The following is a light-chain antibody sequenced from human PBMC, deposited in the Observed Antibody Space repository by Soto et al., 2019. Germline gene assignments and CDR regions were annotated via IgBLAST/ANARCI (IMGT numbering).Light chain of an antibody. Sequence: EIVFTQSPGTLSFSAGERATLSCRASQSVSSSYLAWYQQKPGQAPRPLIHGASSRATGIPERFSGSGSGTDFTLTISRLEPEDFAVYYCQQYGNSAITFGQGTRLEIK. CDR1: QSVSSSY. V-gene: IGKV3-20*01. J-gene: IGKJ5*01. CDR3: QQYGNSAIT. CDR2: GAS.